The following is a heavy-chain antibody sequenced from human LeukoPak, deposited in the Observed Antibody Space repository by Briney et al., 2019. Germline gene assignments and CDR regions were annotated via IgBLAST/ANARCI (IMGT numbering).Heavy chain of an antibody. D-gene: IGHD5-18*01. V-gene: IGHV4-61*01. CDR3: ARGYSYGPIAFDI. Sequence: SETLSLTCTVSGGSISSGSYYWSWIRQPPGKGLEWIGYIYYSGSTNYNPSLKSRVTISVDTSKNQFSLKLSSVTAADTAVYYCARGYSYGPIAFDIWGQGTMVTVSS. CDR1: GGSISSGSYY. J-gene: IGHJ3*02. CDR2: IYYSGST.